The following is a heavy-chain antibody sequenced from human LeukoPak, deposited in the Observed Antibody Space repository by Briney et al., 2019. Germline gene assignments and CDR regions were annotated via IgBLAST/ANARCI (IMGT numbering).Heavy chain of an antibody. J-gene: IGHJ4*02. CDR3: ARDHAPYSSPFDY. D-gene: IGHD6-13*01. Sequence: PSETLSLTCSVSDDSITMYYWTWIRQPPGKGLEWIGSIYYSGSTYYNPSLKSRVTISVDTSKNQFSLKLSSVTAADTAVYYCARDHAPYSSPFDYWGQGTLVTVSS. V-gene: IGHV4-39*07. CDR2: IYYSGST. CDR1: DDSITMYY.